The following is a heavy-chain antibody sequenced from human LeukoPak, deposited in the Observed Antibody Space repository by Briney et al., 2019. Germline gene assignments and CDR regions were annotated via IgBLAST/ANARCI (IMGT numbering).Heavy chain of an antibody. CDR1: GFTFSSYA. V-gene: IGHV3-23*01. D-gene: IGHD4-17*01. CDR3: AKDNDYADFQH. CDR2: ISGSGGST. Sequence: GGSLRLSCAASGFTFSSYAMSWVRQAPGKGLEWVSAISGSGGSTYYADSVKGRFTTSRDNSKNTLYLQMNSLRAEDTAVYYCAKDNDYADFQHWGQGTLVTVSS. J-gene: IGHJ1*01.